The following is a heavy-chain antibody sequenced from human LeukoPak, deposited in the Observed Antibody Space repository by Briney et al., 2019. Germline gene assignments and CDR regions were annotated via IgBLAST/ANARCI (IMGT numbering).Heavy chain of an antibody. Sequence: GGSLRLSCAASGFTFSNYAMSWARQPPGKGLEWVSSIISSGAGTYYADSVKGRFTISRDNSKNTLYLQMNSLRAEDTAVYYCARDNYYDSSVWGQGTLVTVSS. J-gene: IGHJ4*02. CDR3: ARDNYYDSSV. D-gene: IGHD3-22*01. CDR1: GFTFSNYA. V-gene: IGHV3-23*01. CDR2: IISSGAGT.